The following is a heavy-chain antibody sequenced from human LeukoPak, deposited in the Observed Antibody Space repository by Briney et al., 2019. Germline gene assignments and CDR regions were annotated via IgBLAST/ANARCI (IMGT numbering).Heavy chain of an antibody. CDR3: ARGRRAAAVTYYYYYYGMDV. CDR2: ISGSGGST. D-gene: IGHD6-13*01. Sequence: GGSLRLSCAASGFTFSSYAMSWVRQAPGKGLEWVSAISGSGGSTYYADSVKGRFTISRDNSKNTLYLQMNSLRAEDTAVYYCARGRRAAAVTYYYYYYGMDVWGQGTTVTVSS. J-gene: IGHJ6*02. V-gene: IGHV3-23*01. CDR1: GFTFSSYA.